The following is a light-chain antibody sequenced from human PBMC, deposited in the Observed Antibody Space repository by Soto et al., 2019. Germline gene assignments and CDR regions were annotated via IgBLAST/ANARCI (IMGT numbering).Light chain of an antibody. CDR1: QSISTW. J-gene: IGKJ2*01. Sequence: DIQMTQSPSTLSASVGDRVTITCRASQSISTWLAWYQQKPGKAPKLLIYKASSLESGVPSRFSGSGSGTEFTLTISSLHPDDFATYYCQQYTGFSRTFGQGTKLEIK. CDR2: KAS. CDR3: QQYTGFSRT. V-gene: IGKV1-5*03.